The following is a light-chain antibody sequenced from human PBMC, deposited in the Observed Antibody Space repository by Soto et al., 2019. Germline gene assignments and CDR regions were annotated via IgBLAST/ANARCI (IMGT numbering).Light chain of an antibody. Sequence: EIVLTQSPATLSLSPGERATLSYRASQSVTKYLAWYQQKPGQAPRLLIYDTSNRATGIPARFSGSGSGTDFTLTISSLESEDSGIYYCQQRYNWLTFGGGTKVEIK. CDR1: QSVTKY. CDR2: DTS. J-gene: IGKJ4*01. CDR3: QQRYNWLT. V-gene: IGKV3-11*01.